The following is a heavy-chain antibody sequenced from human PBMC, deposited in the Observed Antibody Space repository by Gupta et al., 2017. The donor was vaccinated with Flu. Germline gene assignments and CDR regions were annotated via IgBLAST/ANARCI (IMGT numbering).Heavy chain of an antibody. J-gene: IGHJ5*02. V-gene: IGHV3-21*01. D-gene: IGHD4-17*01. CDR2: ISSSSSYI. Sequence: EVQLVESGGGLVKPGGSLRLSCAASGFAFSSYSMNWVRQAPGKGLEWVSSISSSSSYIYYADSVKGRFTISRDNAKNSLYLQMNSLRAEDTAVYYCARVNGDYGDNWFDPWGQGTLVTVSS. CDR3: ARVNGDYGDNWFDP. CDR1: GFAFSSYS.